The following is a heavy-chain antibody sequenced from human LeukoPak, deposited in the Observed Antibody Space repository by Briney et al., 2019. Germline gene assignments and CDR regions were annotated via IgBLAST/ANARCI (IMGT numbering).Heavy chain of an antibody. CDR2: INHSGST. J-gene: IGHJ4*02. Sequence: SETLSLTCAVYGGSFSGYYWSWIRQPPGKGLEWIGEINHSGSTYYNPSLKSRVTISVDRSKNQFSLKLRSVIAADTAVYYCARVGWELLGPFDHWGQGTLVTVSS. CDR3: ARVGWELLGPFDH. V-gene: IGHV4-34*01. CDR1: GGSFSGYY. D-gene: IGHD1-26*01.